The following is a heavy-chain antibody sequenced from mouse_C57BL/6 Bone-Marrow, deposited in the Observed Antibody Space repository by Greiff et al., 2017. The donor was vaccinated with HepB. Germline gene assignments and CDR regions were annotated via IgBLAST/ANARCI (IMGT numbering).Heavy chain of an antibody. J-gene: IGHJ2*01. CDR1: GYTFTSYW. CDR3: ARDGSSRGVDY. CDR2: IDPSDSYT. Sequence: QVQLQQSGAELARPGASVKLSCKASGYTFTSYWMQWVKQRPGQGLEWIGEIDPSDSYTNYNQKFKGKATLTVDTSSSTAYMQLSSLTSEDSAVYYCARDGSSRGVDYWGQGTTLTVSS. D-gene: IGHD1-1*01. V-gene: IGHV1-50*01.